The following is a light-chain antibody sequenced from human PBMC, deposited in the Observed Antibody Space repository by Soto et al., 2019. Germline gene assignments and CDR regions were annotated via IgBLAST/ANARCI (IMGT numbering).Light chain of an antibody. CDR3: SSYTTTYTQV. J-gene: IGLJ3*02. CDR2: DVS. CDR1: SSDIGGYNY. V-gene: IGLV2-14*03. Sequence: QSVLTQPASVSGSPGQSITISCTGTSSDIGGYNYVSWYQQHPGKAPKLMICDVSSRPSGVSNRFSGSKSGNTASLTISGLQAEDEADYYCSSYTTTYTQVFGGGTKVTVL.